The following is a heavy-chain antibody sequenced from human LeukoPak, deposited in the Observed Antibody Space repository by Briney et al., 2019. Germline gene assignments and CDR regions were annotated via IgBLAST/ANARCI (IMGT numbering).Heavy chain of an antibody. CDR3: AGQSGIAVAGTLVSFDY. D-gene: IGHD6-19*01. Sequence: SVKVSCKASGGTFSSYAISWVRQAPGQGLEWMGGIIPIFGTANYAQKFQGRVTITADESTSTAYMELSSLRSEDTAVYYCAGQSGIAVAGTLVSFDYWGQGTLVTVSS. CDR2: IIPIFGTA. CDR1: GGTFSSYA. J-gene: IGHJ4*02. V-gene: IGHV1-69*01.